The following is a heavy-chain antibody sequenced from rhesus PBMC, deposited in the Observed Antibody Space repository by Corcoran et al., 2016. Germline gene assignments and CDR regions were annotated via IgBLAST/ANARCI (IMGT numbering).Heavy chain of an antibody. CDR3: ARQVGGVY. J-gene: IGHJ4*01. CDR2: IGGSNGNT. Sequence: QVQLQESGPGLVKPSETLSLTCAVSGGSISGYYLNWIRQPPGKGLEWIGSIGGSNGNTYYNPSLRSRVTISTDTSKNQFSLKLNSVTAADTAVYYCARQVGGVYWGQGVLVTVSS. V-gene: IGHV4-165*02. CDR1: GGSISGYY. D-gene: IGHD3-34*01.